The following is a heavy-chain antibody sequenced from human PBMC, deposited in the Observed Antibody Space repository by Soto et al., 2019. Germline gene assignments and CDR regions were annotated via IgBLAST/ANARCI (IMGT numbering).Heavy chain of an antibody. D-gene: IGHD3-16*01. Sequence: ASETLSLTCAVYGGFLSESYWTWIRQPPGKGLEWIGEINHVGGTNYNPSLKSRVTMSVDTSQNQFSLRLISVTAADTAMYFCVRIRYQLPSSVLWLAPWGKGTPVPVSS. CDR1: GGFLSESY. CDR2: INHVGGT. J-gene: IGHJ5*02. V-gene: IGHV4-34*01. CDR3: VRIRYQLPSSVLWLAP.